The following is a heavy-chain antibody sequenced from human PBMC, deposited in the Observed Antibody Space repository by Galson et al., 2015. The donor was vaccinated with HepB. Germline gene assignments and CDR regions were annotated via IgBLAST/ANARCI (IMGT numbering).Heavy chain of an antibody. CDR3: AWGASYSYGYLGYYFDY. Sequence: QSGAEVKKPGESLRISCKGSGYSFTSYWISWVRQMPGKGLEWMGRIDPSDSYTNYSPSFQGHVTISADKSISTTYLQWSSLKASDTAMYYCAWGASYSYGYLGYYFDYWGQGTLVTVSS. CDR2: IDPSDSYT. V-gene: IGHV5-10-1*01. J-gene: IGHJ4*02. CDR1: GYSFTSYW. D-gene: IGHD5-18*01.